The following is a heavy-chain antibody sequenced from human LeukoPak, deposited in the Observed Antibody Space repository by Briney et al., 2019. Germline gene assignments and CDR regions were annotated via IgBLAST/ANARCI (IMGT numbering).Heavy chain of an antibody. Sequence: GESLKISCKGSGYSFTTYWIGWVRQMPGKALEWMGIIYPGDSDTRYSPSFQGQVTISADKSISTAYLQWSSLKASDTAIYYCARRAVSAEYFQQWGQGTLVTVSS. V-gene: IGHV5-51*03. J-gene: IGHJ1*01. CDR2: IYPGDSDT. CDR3: ARRAVSAEYFQQ. CDR1: GYSFTTYW.